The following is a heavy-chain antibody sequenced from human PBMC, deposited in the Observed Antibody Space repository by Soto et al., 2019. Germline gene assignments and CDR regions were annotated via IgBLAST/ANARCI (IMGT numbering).Heavy chain of an antibody. V-gene: IGHV3-23*01. D-gene: IGHD3-22*01. CDR2: ISGSGGST. Sequence: EVQLLQSGGGLVQPGGSLRLSCAASGFTFSSYAMSWVRQAPGKGLEWVAAISGSGGSTYYADSVKGRFTISRDNSKNTLYLQMNSLRAEDTAVYYCAKDLTPTYYYDSSGCFDYWCQGTLVTVSS. J-gene: IGHJ4*02. CDR1: GFTFSSYA. CDR3: AKDLTPTYYYDSSGCFDY.